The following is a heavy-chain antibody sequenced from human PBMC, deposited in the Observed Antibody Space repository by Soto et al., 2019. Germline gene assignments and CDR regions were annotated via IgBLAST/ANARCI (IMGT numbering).Heavy chain of an antibody. Sequence: QVQLVQSGTEVRKPGASVKLSCRASGYTFTNYPLHWVRQAPGQRPQWLGWISAVDGQIKYSQKFQGRVTLSTDTSASTSVRELSSLRSDDTAMYYCAREFRDPSFSGFVYWGQGALVTVSS. CDR3: AREFRDPSFSGFVY. J-gene: IGHJ4*02. CDR2: ISAVDGQI. D-gene: IGHD2-21*02. V-gene: IGHV1-3*01. CDR1: GYTFTNYP.